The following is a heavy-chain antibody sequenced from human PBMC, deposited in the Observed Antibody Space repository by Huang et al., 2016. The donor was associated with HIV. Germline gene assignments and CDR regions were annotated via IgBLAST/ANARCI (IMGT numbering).Heavy chain of an antibody. CDR2: RCYDGSNK. V-gene: IGHV3-30*03. J-gene: IGHJ1*01. Sequence: QVQLVESGGGVVQPGRSLILSCAASGFTFSSYGMHWVRQDPGKGLEWVAVRCYDGSNKYYADSVKGRFTISRDNSKNTLYLQMNSLKTEDTAVYYCALKEDSSGWEYFRHWGQGTLVTVSS. D-gene: IGHD6-19*01. CDR1: GFTFSSYG. CDR3: ALKEDSSGWEYFRH.